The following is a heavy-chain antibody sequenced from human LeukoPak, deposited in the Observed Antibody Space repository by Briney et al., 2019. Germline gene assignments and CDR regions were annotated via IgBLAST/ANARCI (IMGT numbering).Heavy chain of an antibody. CDR2: IFYNEGT. Sequence: SETLSLTCTVSSGSFRTYYWSWIRQPPRKGLEWIGYIFYNEGTSYNPSLKSRVTIPVDTSNNQLSLKVNSVTAADTAMYYCVKSNSRYQPWTLDIWGRGTMVTVSS. CDR3: VKSNSRYQPWTLDI. CDR1: SGSFRTYY. J-gene: IGHJ3*02. V-gene: IGHV4-59*13. D-gene: IGHD2-2*01.